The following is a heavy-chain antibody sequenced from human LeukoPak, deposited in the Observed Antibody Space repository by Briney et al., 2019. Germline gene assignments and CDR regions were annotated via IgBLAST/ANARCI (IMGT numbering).Heavy chain of an antibody. Sequence: AGGSLRLSCAASGFTFSSYAMNWVRQAPGKGLEYVSAITSNGGTTYYANSVKGRFTISRDNSKNTPYLQMNSLRAEDTAVYYCANDFTSSSSRGAYYFDYWGQGTLVTVSS. J-gene: IGHJ4*02. D-gene: IGHD6-6*01. CDR2: ITSNGGTT. CDR1: GFTFSSYA. V-gene: IGHV3-64*01. CDR3: ANDFTSSSSRGAYYFDY.